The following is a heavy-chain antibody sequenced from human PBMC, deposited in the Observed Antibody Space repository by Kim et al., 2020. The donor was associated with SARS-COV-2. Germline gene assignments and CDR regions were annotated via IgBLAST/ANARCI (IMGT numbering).Heavy chain of an antibody. J-gene: IGHJ4*02. Sequence: GGSLRLSCAASGFTFSAHALHWVRQAPGKVLEWVAHIAYDGSHISYPDSVKGRFIISRDDTKSTLYLQMNSLRPEDTAVYYCLAEIGSRSFDHWGQGTLVTVSS. CDR3: LAEIGSRSFDH. CDR1: GFTFSAHA. CDR2: IAYDGSHI. D-gene: IGHD3-10*01. V-gene: IGHV3-30*04.